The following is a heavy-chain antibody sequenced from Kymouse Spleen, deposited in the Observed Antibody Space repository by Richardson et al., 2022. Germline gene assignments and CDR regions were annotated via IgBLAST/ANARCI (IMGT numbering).Heavy chain of an antibody. CDR1: GFTFSSYS. CDR2: ISSSSSYI. Sequence: EVQLVESGGGLVKPGGSLRLSCAASGFTFSSYSMNWVRQAPGKGLEWVSSISSSSSYIYYADSVKGRFTISRDNAKNSLYLQMNSLRAEDTAVYYCARERNYDILTGYYDYYYGMDVWGQGTTVTVSS. V-gene: IGHV3-21*03. D-gene: IGHD3-9*01. J-gene: IGHJ6*02. CDR3: ARERNYDILTGYYDYYYGMDV.